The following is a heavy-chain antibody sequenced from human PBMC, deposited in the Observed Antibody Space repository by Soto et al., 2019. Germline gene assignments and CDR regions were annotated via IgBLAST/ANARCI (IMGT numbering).Heavy chain of an antibody. CDR3: ARVGPAAMPVWFDP. CDR2: ISAYNGKT. Sequence: ASVKVSCKASGYTFTSYGISWVRQAPGQGLEWKGWISAYNGKTNYEQKLQGRVTMTTEKYTSTAYMELSSLRSEDTFVYYCARVGPAAMPVWFDPWGQGTLVTVSS. CDR1: GYTFTSYG. D-gene: IGHD2-2*01. J-gene: IGHJ5*02. V-gene: IGHV1-18*01.